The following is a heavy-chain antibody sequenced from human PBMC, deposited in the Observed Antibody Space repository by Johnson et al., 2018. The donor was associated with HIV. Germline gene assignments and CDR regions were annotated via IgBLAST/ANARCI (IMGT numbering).Heavy chain of an antibody. CDR1: GFTFSSYA. D-gene: IGHD3-3*01. Sequence: QVQLVESGGGVVHPGRSLRLSCAASGFTFSSYAMHWVRQAPGKGLEWVAVISYDGSNKYYADSVKGRFTISRDNSKNTLYLQMNSLRAEDTAVYNCALLRFLEWLLPGEAFDIWGQGTMVTVSS. V-gene: IGHV3-30*04. CDR2: ISYDGSNK. CDR3: ALLRFLEWLLPGEAFDI. J-gene: IGHJ3*02.